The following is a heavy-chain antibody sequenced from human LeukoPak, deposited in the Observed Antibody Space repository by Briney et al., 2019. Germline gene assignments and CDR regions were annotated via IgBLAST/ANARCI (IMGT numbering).Heavy chain of an antibody. CDR3: AREEGADGTSGINS. J-gene: IGHJ4*02. CDR2: IWYDGKTT. CDR1: GFTFSTYG. Sequence: GGSLRLSCAASGFTFSTYGMHWVRQAPGKGLEWVSDIWYDGKTTFYADSLKGRSTSSRDNSKKTLYLQMNSLRPEDTAVYYCAREEGADGTSGINSWGQGTLVIVSS. D-gene: IGHD4-23*01. V-gene: IGHV3-33*01.